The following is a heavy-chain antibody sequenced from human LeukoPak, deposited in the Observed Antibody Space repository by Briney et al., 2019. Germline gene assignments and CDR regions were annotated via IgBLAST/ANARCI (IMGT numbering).Heavy chain of an antibody. CDR3: AKDTQVVSVAGTDYFDY. J-gene: IGHJ4*02. V-gene: IGHV3-23*01. CDR1: GFTFSSYA. D-gene: IGHD6-19*01. Sequence: GGSLRLSCAASGFTFSSYAMSWVRQAPGKGLEWVSAISGSGGSTYYADSVKGRFTISRDNSKNTLYLQMNSLRAEDTAVYYCAKDTQVVSVAGTDYFDYWGQGTLVTVSS. CDR2: ISGSGGST.